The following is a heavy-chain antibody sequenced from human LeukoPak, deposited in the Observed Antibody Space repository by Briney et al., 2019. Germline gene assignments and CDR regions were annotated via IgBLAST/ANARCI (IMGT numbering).Heavy chain of an antibody. CDR3: AKDPVGDYFDY. V-gene: IGHV3-23*01. CDR2: ISGSGGST. J-gene: IGHJ4*02. CDR1: GFTFTKFA. D-gene: IGHD3-16*01. Sequence: PGGSLRLFCAASGFTFTKFAMSWVRQAPGKGLEWVSAISGSGGSTYYADSVKGRFTISRDNSKNTLYLQMNSLRAEDTAVYYCAKDPVGDYFDYWGQGTLVTVSS.